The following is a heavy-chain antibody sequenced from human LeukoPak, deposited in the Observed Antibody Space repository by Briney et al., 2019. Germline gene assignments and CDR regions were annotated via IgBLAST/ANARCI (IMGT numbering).Heavy chain of an antibody. Sequence: SETLSLTCTVSGXSISSYYWSWIRQPPGKGLERIGSMYYSGSTNYKPSLKSRVTISVDTSKNQFSLKLSSVTAADTAVYYCARHAYYYDRSGSYEAFDIWGQGTMVTVSS. CDR3: ARHAYYYDRSGSYEAFDI. CDR1: GXSISSYY. CDR2: MYYSGST. J-gene: IGHJ3*02. V-gene: IGHV4-59*08. D-gene: IGHD3-22*01.